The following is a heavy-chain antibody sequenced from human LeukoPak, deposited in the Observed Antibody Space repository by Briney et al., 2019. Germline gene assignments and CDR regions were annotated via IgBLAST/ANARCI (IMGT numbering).Heavy chain of an antibody. CDR3: AKPPSTGGLFDY. V-gene: IGHV3-23*01. CDR2: ISSSGVGT. Sequence: GGSLRLSCAASGFTFSSFAMSWIRQAPGKGLEWVSSISSSGVGTYYADSVRGRFTISRDNSKNTLFLQMNSLRAEDTAVYYCAKPPSTGGLFDYWGQGTLVTVSS. D-gene: IGHD7-27*01. CDR1: GFTFSSFA. J-gene: IGHJ4*02.